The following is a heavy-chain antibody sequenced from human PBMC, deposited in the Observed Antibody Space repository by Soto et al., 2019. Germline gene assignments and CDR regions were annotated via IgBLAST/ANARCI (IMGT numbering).Heavy chain of an antibody. D-gene: IGHD2-2*01. J-gene: IGHJ5*02. Sequence: RVSCGAAEEIISRCAMSRVSKNPGKGLEWVSAISGSGGSTYYADSVKGRFTISRDNSKNTLYLQMNSLRAEDTAVYYCAKEKISTSCCNWFDPWGQGTLVTVSS. V-gene: IGHV3-23*01. CDR1: EEIISRCA. CDR3: AKEKISTSCCNWFDP. CDR2: ISGSGGST.